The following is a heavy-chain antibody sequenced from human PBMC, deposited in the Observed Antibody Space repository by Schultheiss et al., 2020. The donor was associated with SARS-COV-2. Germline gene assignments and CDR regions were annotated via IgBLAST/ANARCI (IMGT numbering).Heavy chain of an antibody. J-gene: IGHJ3*02. CDR3: ARGPPDIVVVPAAPNDAFDI. V-gene: IGHV4-4*07. Sequence: SETLSLTCTVSGGSISSYYWSWIRQPAGKGLEWIGRIYTSGSTNYNPSLKSRVTMSVDTSKNQFSLKLSSVTAADTAVYYCARGPPDIVVVPAAPNDAFDIWGQGTMVTVSS. CDR2: IYTSGST. D-gene: IGHD2-2*01. CDR1: GGSISSYY.